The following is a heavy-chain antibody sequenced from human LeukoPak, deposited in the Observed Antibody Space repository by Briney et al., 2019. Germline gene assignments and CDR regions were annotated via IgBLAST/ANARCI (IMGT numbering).Heavy chain of an antibody. CDR1: GYTFTGYY. V-gene: IGHV1-69*13. Sequence: SVKVSCKASGYTFTGYYMHWVRQAPGQGLEWMGGFIPIFGTANYAQKFQGRVTITADESTSTAYMELSSLRSEDTAVYYCARDRRYYYDSSSQYNWFDPWGQGTLVTVSS. CDR3: ARDRRYYYDSSSQYNWFDP. D-gene: IGHD3-22*01. J-gene: IGHJ5*02. CDR2: FIPIFGTA.